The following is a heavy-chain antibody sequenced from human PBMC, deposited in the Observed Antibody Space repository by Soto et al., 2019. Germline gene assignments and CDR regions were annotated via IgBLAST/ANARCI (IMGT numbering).Heavy chain of an antibody. V-gene: IGHV4-4*02. J-gene: IGHJ4*02. D-gene: IGHD6-6*01. CDR2: IYHSGST. Sequence: SETLSLTCAVSSGSISSSNWWSWVRQPPGKGLEWIGEIYHSGSTNYNPSLKSRVTISVDKSKNQFSLKLSSVTAADTAVYYCASLKYSSSSVFDYWGQGTLVTVSS. CDR3: ASLKYSSSSVFDY. CDR1: SGSISSSNW.